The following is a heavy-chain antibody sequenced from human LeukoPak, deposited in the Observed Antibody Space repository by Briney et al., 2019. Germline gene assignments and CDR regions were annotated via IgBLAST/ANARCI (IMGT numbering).Heavy chain of an antibody. D-gene: IGHD3-16*01. CDR3: ARVGLTRGEAFDI. V-gene: IGHV1-2*02. J-gene: IGHJ3*02. Sequence: ASVKVSFKASGYTFTDYNIHWVRQAPGQGLEWMGWIDPNSGATKYAQKFQGGATMTRDTSITTAYMELSSLRYDDTATYYCARVGLTRGEAFDIWGQGTMVTVSS. CDR2: IDPNSGAT. CDR1: GYTFTDYN.